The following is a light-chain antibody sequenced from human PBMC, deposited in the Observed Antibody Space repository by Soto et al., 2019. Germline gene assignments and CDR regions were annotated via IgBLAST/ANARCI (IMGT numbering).Light chain of an antibody. V-gene: IGKV3-15*01. Sequence: IVMTESPATLSVSPWHSVTLSFMSSQSVIIRLAWYQQKPGQAPRLLIYDASTRATGIPARFSGSGSGTEFTLTISSLQAEDFAIYYCQHYNNWPPWTFGQGTKV. CDR3: QHYNNWPPWT. CDR2: DAS. J-gene: IGKJ1*01. CDR1: QSVIIR.